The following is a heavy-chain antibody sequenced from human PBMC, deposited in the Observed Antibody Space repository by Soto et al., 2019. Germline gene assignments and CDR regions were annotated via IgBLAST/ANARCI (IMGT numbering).Heavy chain of an antibody. CDR3: ARAYYDILTGPLA. J-gene: IGHJ5*02. CDR2: ISSNGGST. CDR1: GFTFSSYA. D-gene: IGHD3-9*01. Sequence: GGSLRLSCAASGFTFSSYAMHWVHQAPGKGLEYVSAISSNGGSTYYANSVKGRFTISRDNSKNTLYLQMGSLRAEDMAVYYCARAYYDILTGPLAWGQGTLVTVSS. V-gene: IGHV3-64*01.